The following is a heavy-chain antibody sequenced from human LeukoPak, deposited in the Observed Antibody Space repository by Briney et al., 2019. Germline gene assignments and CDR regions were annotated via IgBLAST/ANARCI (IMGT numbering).Heavy chain of an antibody. Sequence: GESXKISCKDSGDSFINNWIGWVRQMPGKGLEYVGVIYPGDSDTRYSPPFQGQVTISADKSINTAYLQWSSLRASDTAMYYCVRRTTVTSHWYFDLWGRGTLVTVSS. CDR2: IYPGDSDT. CDR3: VRRTTVTSHWYFDL. CDR1: GDSFINNW. D-gene: IGHD4-17*01. J-gene: IGHJ2*01. V-gene: IGHV5-51*01.